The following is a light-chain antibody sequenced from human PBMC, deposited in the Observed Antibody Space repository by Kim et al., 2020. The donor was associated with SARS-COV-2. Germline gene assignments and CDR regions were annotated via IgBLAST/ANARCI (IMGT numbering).Light chain of an antibody. Sequence: QSVLTQPPSASGTPGQRVTISCSGSSSNIGSNTVNWYQQLPGTAPKLLIYSNNQRPSGVPDRFSGSKSGTSASLAISGLQSADEADYYCAAWDDSLNGWVFGAGTQLTVL. J-gene: IGLJ3*02. CDR2: SNN. CDR3: AAWDDSLNGWV. V-gene: IGLV1-44*01. CDR1: SSNIGSNT.